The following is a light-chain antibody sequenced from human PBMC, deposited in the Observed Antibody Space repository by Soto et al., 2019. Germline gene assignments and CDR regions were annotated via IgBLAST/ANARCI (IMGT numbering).Light chain of an antibody. CDR1: QDIGTY. J-gene: IGKJ1*01. CDR3: QQFYNYPRT. Sequence: AIRMTQSPSSFSASTGDRVSITCRATQDIGTYLAWYQQIPGKAPKLLIYDASTLQTGVPSRFSGSGSGTDFTLTISYLQSEDFGTYYCQQFYNYPRTFGQGNKVDIK. CDR2: DAS. V-gene: IGKV1-8*01.